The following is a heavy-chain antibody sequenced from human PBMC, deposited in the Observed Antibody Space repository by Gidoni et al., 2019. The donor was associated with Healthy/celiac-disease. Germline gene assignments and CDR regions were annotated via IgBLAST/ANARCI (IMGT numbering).Heavy chain of an antibody. CDR3: AREGLAARKGYYYGMDV. V-gene: IGHV3-21*01. J-gene: IGHJ6*02. Sequence: EVQLVESGGGLVKPGGSLRLSCAAAGFTFSSYSRTVVRQAPGKGPEWLSSFRISSSSIDYAASGNGRFTISRDNAKNSLYLQMNSLRAEDTAVYYCAREGLAARKGYYYGMDVWGQGTTVTVSS. CDR1: GFTFSSYS. CDR2: FRISSSSI. D-gene: IGHD6-6*01.